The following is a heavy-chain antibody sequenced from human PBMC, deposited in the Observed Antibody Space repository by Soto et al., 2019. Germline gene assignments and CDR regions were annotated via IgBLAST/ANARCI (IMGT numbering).Heavy chain of an antibody. CDR3: ARDPSSTSVWHTTFDY. CDR1: GFTFNIYG. Sequence: ASVKVSCKASGFTFNIYGFTWVRQAPGQGLEWLGWISAYNGDTHYAQKFQGRITMTTDTSTSTVYMELRGLRSDDTAVYYCARDPSSTSVWHTTFDYWAQRTLVTVSS. CDR2: ISAYNGDT. V-gene: IGHV1-18*04. D-gene: IGHD2-2*01. J-gene: IGHJ4*02.